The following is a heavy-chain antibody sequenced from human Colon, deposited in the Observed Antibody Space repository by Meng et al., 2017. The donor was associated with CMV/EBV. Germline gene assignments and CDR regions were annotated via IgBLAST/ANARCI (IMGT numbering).Heavy chain of an antibody. V-gene: IGHV3-7*01. D-gene: IGHD4-23*01. J-gene: IGHJ4*02. CDR3: TKEGGNHY. CDR1: GSSFSNSW. Sequence: GGSLRLSCAASGSSFSNSWMIWVRRAPGKGLEWVAKTNEDGSDKYYVDSVKGRFTISRDNSKNTLYLEMNNLRAEDTAVYYCTKEGGNHYWGQGTLVTVSS. CDR2: TNEDGSDK.